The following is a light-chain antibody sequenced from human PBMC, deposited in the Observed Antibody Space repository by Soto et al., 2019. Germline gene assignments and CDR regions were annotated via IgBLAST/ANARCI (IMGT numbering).Light chain of an antibody. J-gene: IGKJ1*01. CDR2: DAS. CDR1: QSIRYF. V-gene: IGKV1-5*01. Sequence: DIPMTQSPSTLSASVGDRVTITCRASQSIRYFLAWYQQKSGKAPKLLIFDASILQSGVPSKFSGSGSGTEFTLTISSLQPDDFATYYCQQYNSYSSWTFGQGTKVEIK. CDR3: QQYNSYSSWT.